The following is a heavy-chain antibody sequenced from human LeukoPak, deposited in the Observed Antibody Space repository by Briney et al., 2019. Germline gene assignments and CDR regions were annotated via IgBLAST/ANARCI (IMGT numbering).Heavy chain of an antibody. D-gene: IGHD3-10*01. CDR2: IYHSGST. J-gene: IGHJ4*02. CDR3: ARVAYGSGSRLIDC. V-gene: IGHV4-38-2*02. CDR1: GYSISSGYY. Sequence: SETLSLTCTVSGYSISSGYYWGWIRQPPGKGLEWIGSIYHSGSTYYNPSLKSRVTISVDTSKNQFSLKLSSVTAADTAVYYCARVAYGSGSRLIDCWGQGTLVTISS.